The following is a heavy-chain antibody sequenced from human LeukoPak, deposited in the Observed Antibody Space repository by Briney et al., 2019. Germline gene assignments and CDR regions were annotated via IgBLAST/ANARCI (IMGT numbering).Heavy chain of an antibody. D-gene: IGHD2-15*01. CDR2: IYYSGST. Sequence: GTLRLSCAASGFTFSSYGMSWVRQPPGKGLEWIGSIYYSGSTYYNPSLKSRVTISVDTSKNQFSLKLSSVTAADTAVYYCARTTEGYCRGRSCYSYYYYMDVWGKGTTVTVSS. V-gene: IGHV4-38-2*01. CDR3: ARTTEGYCRGRSCYSYYYYMDV. J-gene: IGHJ6*03. CDR1: GFTFSSYG.